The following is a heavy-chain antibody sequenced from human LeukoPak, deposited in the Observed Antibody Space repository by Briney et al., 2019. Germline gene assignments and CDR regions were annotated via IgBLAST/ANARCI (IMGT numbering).Heavy chain of an antibody. CDR3: ARQGDGDYVDY. Sequence: SETLSLTCTVSGDSISNFFWSWIRQPPGKGLEWIGHVHYTGSSNYNPSLKSRVTISVDSTKNQFSLKVSSVTAADTAVYYCARQGDGDYVDYWGQGTLVTVSS. CDR2: VHYTGSS. D-gene: IGHD4-17*01. CDR1: GDSISNFF. J-gene: IGHJ4*02. V-gene: IGHV4-59*08.